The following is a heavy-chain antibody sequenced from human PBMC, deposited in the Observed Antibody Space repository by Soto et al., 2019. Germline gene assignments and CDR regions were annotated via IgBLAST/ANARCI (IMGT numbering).Heavy chain of an antibody. CDR1: GFTFQNYS. V-gene: IGHV3-30*03. J-gene: IGHJ4*02. D-gene: IGHD3-10*01. CDR3: ARVESSGAAKSVIDY. Sequence: QVQLVESGGGVVQPGRSLRLSCAASGFTFQNYSMHWVRQAPGKGLEWVAVTSYDGGKNFYADSVKGRFTISRDNSKNTLYLQMNSLRAGDTAIYYCARVESSGAAKSVIDYWGQGTLVTVSS. CDR2: TSYDGGKN.